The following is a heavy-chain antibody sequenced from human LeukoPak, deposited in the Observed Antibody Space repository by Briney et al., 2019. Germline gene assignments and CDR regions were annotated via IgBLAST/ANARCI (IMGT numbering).Heavy chain of an antibody. CDR2: IIPIFGTA. V-gene: IGHV1-69*13. CDR1: GGTFSSYA. CDR3: ARVGCSSTSCYFTYNWFDR. J-gene: IGHJ5*02. Sequence: SVKVSCKASGGTFSSYAISWVGQAPGQGLEWMGGIIPIFGTANYAQKFQGRVTITADESTSTAYMELSSLRSEDTAVYYCARVGCSSTSCYFTYNWFDRWGQGTLVTVSS. D-gene: IGHD2-2*01.